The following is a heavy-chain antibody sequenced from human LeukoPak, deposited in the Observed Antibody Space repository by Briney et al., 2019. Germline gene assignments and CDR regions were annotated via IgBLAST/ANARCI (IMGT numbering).Heavy chain of an antibody. D-gene: IGHD3-10*01. Sequence: PSETLSLTCTVSGGSISSYYWSWIRQPAGKGLEWIGRIYTSGSTNYNPSLKSRVTMSVDTSKNQFSLKLSSVTAADTAVYYCARGPVVRGVIITVNYYYYGMDVWGQGTTVTVSS. V-gene: IGHV4-4*07. J-gene: IGHJ6*02. CDR2: IYTSGST. CDR3: ARGPVVRGVIITVNYYYYGMDV. CDR1: GGSISSYY.